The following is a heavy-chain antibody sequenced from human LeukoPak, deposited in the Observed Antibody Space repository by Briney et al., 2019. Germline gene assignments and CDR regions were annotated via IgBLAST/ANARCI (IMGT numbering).Heavy chain of an antibody. Sequence: GGSLILSCAASGFTFDDYAMHWVRQAPGKGLVWVSRINSDGSSTSYADSVKGRFTISRDNAKNTLYLQMNSLRAEDTAVYYCARAGAIAAHDYWGQGTLVTVSS. CDR2: INSDGSST. D-gene: IGHD6-6*01. J-gene: IGHJ4*02. V-gene: IGHV3-74*01. CDR1: GFTFDDYA. CDR3: ARAGAIAAHDY.